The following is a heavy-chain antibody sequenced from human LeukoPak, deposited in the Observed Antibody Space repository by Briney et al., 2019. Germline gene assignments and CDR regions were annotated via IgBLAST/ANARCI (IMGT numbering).Heavy chain of an antibody. J-gene: IGHJ5*02. CDR2: IYPSGST. CDR3: ARVATLAARPGNWFDL. V-gene: IGHV4-30-2*01. CDR1: GGSISSGGYY. Sequence: PSETLSLTCTVSGGSISSGGYYWSWIRQPPGKGLEWIGYIYPSGSTYDNPSLKSRVTISVDRSKNHFSLNLSSVTAADTAVYYCARVATLAARPGNWFDLWGQGTLVTVSS. D-gene: IGHD6-6*01.